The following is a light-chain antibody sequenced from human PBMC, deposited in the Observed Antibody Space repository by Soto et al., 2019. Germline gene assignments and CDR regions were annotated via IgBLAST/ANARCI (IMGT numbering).Light chain of an antibody. Sequence: DIQRTQSPSTLSASVGDTVTVTCRASQSVSGWLAWYQQKPGEAPKLLIYDASALPRGVPSRVRGSGSGTKFTLTIASLKPDDFATYYCQQYETFSGTFGPGTKVDIK. V-gene: IGKV1-5*01. CDR3: QQYETFSGT. CDR1: QSVSGW. J-gene: IGKJ1*01. CDR2: DAS.